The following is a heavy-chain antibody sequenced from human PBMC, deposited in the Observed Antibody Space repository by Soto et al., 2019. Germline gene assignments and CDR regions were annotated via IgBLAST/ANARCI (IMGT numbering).Heavy chain of an antibody. CDR2: IWYDGSNK. J-gene: IGHJ4*02. CDR3: ARAVWDSSSSLRGLDY. D-gene: IGHD6-6*01. V-gene: IGHV3-33*01. CDR1: GFTFSSYG. Sequence: GGSLRLSCAASGFTFSSYGMHWVRQAPGKGLEWVAVIWYDGSNKYYADSVKGRFTISRDNSKNTLYLQMNSLRAEDTAVYYCARAVWDSSSSLRGLDYWGQGTLVTVSS.